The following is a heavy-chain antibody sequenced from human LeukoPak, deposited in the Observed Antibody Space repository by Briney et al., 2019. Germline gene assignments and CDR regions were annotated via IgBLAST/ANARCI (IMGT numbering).Heavy chain of an antibody. D-gene: IGHD6-19*01. CDR1: GFTFSTYW. J-gene: IGHJ6*02. CDR2: INSDGSSP. V-gene: IGHV3-74*01. Sequence: GGSLRLSCAACGFTFSTYWMHWVRHARGKGVVWVSCINSDGSSPIYAHCVKGRFTISRDNAKNPLYLQMNRLRAEDTAVYYCARWGSSGWYPMDVWGQGTTVTVSS. CDR3: ARWGSSGWYPMDV.